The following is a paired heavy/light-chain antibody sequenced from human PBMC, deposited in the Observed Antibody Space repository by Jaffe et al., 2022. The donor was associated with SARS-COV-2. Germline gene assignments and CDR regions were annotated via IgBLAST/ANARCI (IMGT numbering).Light chain of an antibody. CDR2: RND. V-gene: IGLV1-47*01. CDR1: SSNIGSNY. J-gene: IGLJ3*02. CDR3: ASWHDSLRGWV. Sequence: QSVLTQPPSASGTPGQRVTISCSGSSSNIGSNYVYWYQQLPGTAPKLLIHRNDQRPSGVPDRFSGSKSGTSASLAISGLRSEDEADYYCASWHDSLRGWVFGGGTKLTVL.
Heavy chain of an antibody. CDR1: GFTFSDNY. Sequence: QVQLVESGGGLVQPGGSLRLSCSASGFTFSDNYMSWVRQAPGKGLEWVSYISSTSSDANYADSVKGRFSISRDNGKNSLYLQMNTLRAEDTAVYYCARGAYTDDVWGDDAFDLWGQGTTVTVSS. V-gene: IGHV3-11*06. D-gene: IGHD3-16*01. J-gene: IGHJ3*01. CDR3: ARGAYTDDVWGDDAFDL. CDR2: ISSTSSDA.